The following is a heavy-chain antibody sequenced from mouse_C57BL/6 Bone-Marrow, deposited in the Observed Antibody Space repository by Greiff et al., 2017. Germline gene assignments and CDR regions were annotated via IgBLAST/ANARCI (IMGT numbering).Heavy chain of an antibody. CDR3: ASYYYGSSSNYYAMDD. V-gene: IGHV1-26*01. J-gene: IGHJ4*01. Sequence: VQLKQSGPELVKPGASVKISCKASGYTFTDYYMNWVKQSHGKSLEWIGDINPNNGGTSYNQKFKGKATLTVDKSSSTAYMELRSLTSEDSAVYYCASYYYGSSSNYYAMDDWGQGTSVTVSS. CDR1: GYTFTDYY. CDR2: INPNNGGT. D-gene: IGHD1-1*01.